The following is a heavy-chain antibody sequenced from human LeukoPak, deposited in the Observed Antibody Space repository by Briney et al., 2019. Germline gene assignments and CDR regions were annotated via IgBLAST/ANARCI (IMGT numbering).Heavy chain of an antibody. D-gene: IGHD5-18*01. V-gene: IGHV1-69*13. J-gene: IGHJ2*01. Sequence: GGSVKVSCEASGGTFGSYVISWVRQAPGQGLEWMGGIIPIFGTAHYAQKFQGRLTITADESTSTVYMEMSSLRSEDTAMYYCAKEGDTALVTGYFDLWGRGTLVTVSS. CDR1: GGTFGSYV. CDR3: AKEGDTALVTGYFDL. CDR2: IIPIFGTA.